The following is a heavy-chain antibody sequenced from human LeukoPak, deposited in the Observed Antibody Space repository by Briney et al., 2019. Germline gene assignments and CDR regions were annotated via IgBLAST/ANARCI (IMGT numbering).Heavy chain of an antibody. V-gene: IGHV4-34*01. CDR3: ARRAYYYDSSGYYRSPYYFDY. CDR1: GGSFSGYY. Sequence: PSETLSLTCAVYGGSFSGYYWSWIRQPPGKGLEWIGEINHSGSTNYNPSLKSRVTISVDTSKNQFSLKLSSVTAADTAVYYCARRAYYYDSSGYYRSPYYFDYWGQGTLVTVSS. J-gene: IGHJ4*02. CDR2: INHSGST. D-gene: IGHD3-22*01.